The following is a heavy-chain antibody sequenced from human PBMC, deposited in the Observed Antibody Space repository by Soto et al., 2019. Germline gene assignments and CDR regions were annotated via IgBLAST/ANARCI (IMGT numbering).Heavy chain of an antibody. D-gene: IGHD2-8*01. CDR3: AKDLMRYYYGMDV. Sequence: VQLLESGGDLVQPGGSLRLSCAASGFPFSSYGMHWVRQAPGKGLEWVAVISYDGSNKYYADSVKGRFTISRDNSKNTLYLQMNSLRAEDTAVYYCAKDLMRYYYGMDVWGQGTTVTVSS. CDR1: GFPFSSYG. V-gene: IGHV3-30*18. CDR2: ISYDGSNK. J-gene: IGHJ6*02.